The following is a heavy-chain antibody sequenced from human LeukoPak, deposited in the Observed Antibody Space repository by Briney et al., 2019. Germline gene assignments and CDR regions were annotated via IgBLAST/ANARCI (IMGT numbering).Heavy chain of an antibody. J-gene: IGHJ4*02. D-gene: IGHD6-13*01. CDR2: ISGASGSYK. V-gene: IGHV3-21*01. CDR1: GFSSSTYT. Sequence: GESLRLSCAASGFSSSTYTMNWVRQAPGKGLEWVSSISGASGSYKYSADSVKGRFTISRDNAKNSLFLQMNSLRAEDTAMYYCARDPYSSSLRGKLDYWGQGILVTVYS. CDR3: ARDPYSSSLRGKLDY.